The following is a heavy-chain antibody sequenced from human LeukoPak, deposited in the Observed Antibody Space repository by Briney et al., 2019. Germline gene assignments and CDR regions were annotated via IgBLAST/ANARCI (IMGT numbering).Heavy chain of an antibody. CDR3: ARGLSGWCGGAYDY. Sequence: SETLSLTCAVYGGSFGGYYWSWIRQPPGKGLEWIGEINHSGSTNYNPSLKSRVTISVDTSKNQFSLKLSSVTAADTAVYYCARGLSGWCGGAYDYWGQGILVTVSS. J-gene: IGHJ4*02. D-gene: IGHD6-19*01. CDR1: GGSFGGYY. V-gene: IGHV4-34*01. CDR2: INHSGST.